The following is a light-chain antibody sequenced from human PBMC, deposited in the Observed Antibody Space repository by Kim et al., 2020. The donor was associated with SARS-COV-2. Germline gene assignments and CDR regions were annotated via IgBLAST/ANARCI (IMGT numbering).Light chain of an antibody. J-gene: IGLJ2*01. CDR2: QHS. Sequence: VCPGQTATITCCGDKLGDKYACWYQQKPGQSPVLVIYQHSKRPSGIPERFFGSNSGNTANLTISGTQAMDEADYYCQAWDSSTVVFGGGTQLTVL. V-gene: IGLV3-1*01. CDR3: QAWDSSTVV. CDR1: KLGDKY.